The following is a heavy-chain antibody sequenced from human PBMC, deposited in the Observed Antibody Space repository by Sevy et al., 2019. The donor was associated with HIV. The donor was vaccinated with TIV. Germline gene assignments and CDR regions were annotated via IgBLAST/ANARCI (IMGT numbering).Heavy chain of an antibody. Sequence: SETLSLTCTVSGGSISSGDYYWTWIRQSPGKGLEWIGYIYYSGTTYYNPSLKSRVTISVDTSKNQYSLRLNSVTAANATGYYCASYCIRTRPHNWFHPSGQGTLVTVSS. J-gene: IGHJ5*02. D-gene: IGHD2-15*01. CDR2: IYYSGTT. V-gene: IGHV4-30-4*01. CDR1: GGSISSGDYY. CDR3: ASYCIRTRPHNWFHP.